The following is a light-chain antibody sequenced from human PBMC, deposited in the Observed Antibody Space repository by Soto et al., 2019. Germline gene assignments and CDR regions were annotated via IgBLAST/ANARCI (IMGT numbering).Light chain of an antibody. CDR3: QQRSHWPSIFT. Sequence: EIVLTQSPATLSLSPGERATLSCRASQSVSSYLAWYQQKPGQAPRLLIYDASNRATGIPARFSGSGSGTDFTLTISSLEPEDFAVYYCQQRSHWPSIFTFGPGTKVDIK. V-gene: IGKV3-11*01. CDR1: QSVSSY. J-gene: IGKJ3*01. CDR2: DAS.